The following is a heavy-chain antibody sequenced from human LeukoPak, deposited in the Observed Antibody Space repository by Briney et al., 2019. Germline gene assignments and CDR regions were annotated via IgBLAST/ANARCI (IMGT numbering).Heavy chain of an antibody. CDR3: ARDSSQNSGSSSYYFDY. Sequence: GGSLRLSCAASGFTFSSYGMHWVRQAPGKGLEWVAVIWDDGSNKYYADSVKGRFTISRDNSKNTLYLQMNSLRAEDSAVLYCARDSSQNSGSSSYYFDYWGQGTLVTVSS. V-gene: IGHV3-33*01. CDR1: GFTFSSYG. J-gene: IGHJ4*02. D-gene: IGHD1-26*01. CDR2: IWDDGSNK.